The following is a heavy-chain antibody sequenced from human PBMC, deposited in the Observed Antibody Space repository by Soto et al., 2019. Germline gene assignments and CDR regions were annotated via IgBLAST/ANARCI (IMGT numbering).Heavy chain of an antibody. CDR3: ATIGPEYYFDY. CDR2: FDPEDGET. V-gene: IGHV1-24*01. Sequence: GASVKVSCKVSGYTLTELSIHWVRQAPGKGIEWMGGFDPEDGETIYAQKLQGRVTMTEDTSTDTAYMELSSLRSEDTAVYYCATIGPEYYFDYWGQGTLVTVSS. J-gene: IGHJ4*02. CDR1: GYTLTELS.